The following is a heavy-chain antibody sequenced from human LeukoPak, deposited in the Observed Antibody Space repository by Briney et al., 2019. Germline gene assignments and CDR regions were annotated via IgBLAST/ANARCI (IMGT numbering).Heavy chain of an antibody. D-gene: IGHD3-16*01. CDR2: ISYDGSNK. Sequence: GGSLRLSCTASGFTFSNYGMHWVRQAPGKGLEWVAVISYDGSNKYYADSVKGRFTISRDNAKNSLYLQMNSLRAEDTAVYYCARDHRMLPGGQGTLVTVSS. CDR1: GFTFSNYG. J-gene: IGHJ4*02. V-gene: IGHV3-30*03. CDR3: ARDHRMLP.